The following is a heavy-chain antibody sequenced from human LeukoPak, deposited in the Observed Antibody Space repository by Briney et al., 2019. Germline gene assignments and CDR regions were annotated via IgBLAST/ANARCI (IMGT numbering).Heavy chain of an antibody. CDR1: GFTFSSYT. CDR3: AKDGGLWVSAHWGDS. J-gene: IGHJ4*02. Sequence: GGSLRPSCTASGFTFSSYTMTWVRQAPGKGLKWVSTITTGDGNTYYADSVKGRFTVSRDDSKDTLYLQMNSLRAEDTAVYYCAKDGGLWVSAHWGDSWGRGTLVTVSS. D-gene: IGHD7-27*01. V-gene: IGHV3-23*01. CDR2: ITTGDGNT.